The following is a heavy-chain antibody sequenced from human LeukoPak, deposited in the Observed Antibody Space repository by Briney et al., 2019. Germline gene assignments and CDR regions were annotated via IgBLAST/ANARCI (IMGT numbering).Heavy chain of an antibody. D-gene: IGHD6-13*01. V-gene: IGHV4-30-4*08. J-gene: IGHJ4*02. CDR2: IYYSGST. CDR3: ARVRGNLGTDY. Sequence: SQTLSLTCTVSGGSISSGDYYWSWIRQPPGKGLEWIGYIYYSGSTYYNPSLKSRVTISVDTSKNQFSLKLNSVTAADTAVYYCARVRGNLGTDYWGQGTLVIVSS. CDR1: GGSISSGDYY.